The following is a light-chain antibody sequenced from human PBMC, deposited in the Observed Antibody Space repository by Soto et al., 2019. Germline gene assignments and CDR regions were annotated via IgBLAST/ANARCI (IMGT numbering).Light chain of an antibody. CDR1: SSDVGAYDF. CDR3: SSHTTRNTRV. CDR2: EVR. V-gene: IGLV2-14*03. J-gene: IGLJ1*01. Sequence: QSVLTQPASGSGSPGQSSTISCTGTSSDVGAYDFVSWYQQHPDKAPKLMIYEVRGRPSGVSNRFSGSKSFNTATLTISGLQAEDEADYYCSSHTTRNTRVFGTGTKVTVL.